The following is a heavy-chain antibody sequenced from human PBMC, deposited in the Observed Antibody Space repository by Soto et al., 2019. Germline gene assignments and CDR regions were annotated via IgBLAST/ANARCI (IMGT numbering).Heavy chain of an antibody. CDR2: INPKSGGT. D-gene: IGHD3-9*01. V-gene: IGHV1-2*02. Sequence: WGSVKVSCKASGYPFTGDYMHLVRQAPGQGLEWMGWINPKSGGTNYAQKFQGRVTMTRDTSISTAYMELSRLRSDDTAVYYCARDPASFYYDILTGYKNWFDPWGQGTMVTVSS. CDR1: GYPFTGDY. CDR3: ARDPASFYYDILTGYKNWFDP. J-gene: IGHJ5*02.